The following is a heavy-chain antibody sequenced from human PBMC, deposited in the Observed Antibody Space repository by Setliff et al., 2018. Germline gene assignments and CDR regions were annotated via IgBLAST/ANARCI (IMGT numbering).Heavy chain of an antibody. CDR1: GGSISSGGYY. V-gene: IGHV4-31*03. CDR3: ARGRAGHSGH. J-gene: IGHJ4*02. D-gene: IGHD6-19*01. CDR2: IYYSGSTS. Sequence: PSETLSLTCTVSGGSISSGGYYWSWIRQHPGKGLEWIGYIYYSGSTSYYYPSLKSRVTISVDTSKNQFSLKLSSVTAADTAVYYCARGRAGHSGHWGQGTLVTVSS.